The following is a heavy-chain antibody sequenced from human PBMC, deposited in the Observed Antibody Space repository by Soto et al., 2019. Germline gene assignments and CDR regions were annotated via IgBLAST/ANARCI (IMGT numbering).Heavy chain of an antibody. CDR2: IYYSGST. Sequence: TSEILSLTCTVSGGSISSYYWSWIRQPPGKGLEWIGYIYYSGSTNYNPSLKSRVTISVDTSKNQFSLKLSSVTAADTAVYYCARDNRRYDFWSGYPDPYFDYWGQGTLVTVSS. CDR3: ARDNRRYDFWSGYPDPYFDY. D-gene: IGHD3-3*01. CDR1: GGSISSYY. J-gene: IGHJ4*02. V-gene: IGHV4-59*01.